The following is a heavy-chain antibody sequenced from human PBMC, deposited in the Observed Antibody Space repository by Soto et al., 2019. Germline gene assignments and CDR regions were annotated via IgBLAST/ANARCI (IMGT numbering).Heavy chain of an antibody. V-gene: IGHV1-69*01. Sequence: GQGLEWIGGIIPIFGTANYAQKFQGRVTITADESTSTAYMELSSLRSEDTAVYYCAKPYYYYDSSGYLSRDYYYYGMDVWGQGTTVTVSS. J-gene: IGHJ6*02. CDR2: IIPIFGTA. CDR3: AKPYYYYDSSGYLSRDYYYYGMDV. D-gene: IGHD3-22*01.